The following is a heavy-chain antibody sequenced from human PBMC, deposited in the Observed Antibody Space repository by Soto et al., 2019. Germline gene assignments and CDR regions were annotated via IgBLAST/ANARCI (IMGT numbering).Heavy chain of an antibody. Sequence: QVQLVQSGAEVRKPGSSVQVSCKASGGTFDNYAIVWVRQAPGQGLEWVGGIIPVLGAANYAQKFQDKVTITADASTSTAYMGLSSLTSEDTAVYCCARVAPWLGYYFDYWGQGTLVTVSS. CDR3: ARVAPWLGYYFDY. CDR1: GGTFDNYA. CDR2: IIPVLGAA. J-gene: IGHJ4*02. V-gene: IGHV1-69*01. D-gene: IGHD5-12*01.